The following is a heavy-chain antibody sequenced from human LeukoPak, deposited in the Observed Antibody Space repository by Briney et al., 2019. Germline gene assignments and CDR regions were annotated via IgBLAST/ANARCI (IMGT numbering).Heavy chain of an antibody. Sequence: PGRSLRLSCAASGFTFTSYAMQWVRQAPGKGLEWVAVTSYDESSKYYADSVKGRFTISRDNSKSTLYLQMNSLRAEDTAMYYCARSTSEAFDIWGQGTMVTVSS. V-gene: IGHV3-30*04. CDR2: TSYDESSK. CDR3: ARSTSEAFDI. J-gene: IGHJ3*02. CDR1: GFTFTSYA. D-gene: IGHD2-2*01.